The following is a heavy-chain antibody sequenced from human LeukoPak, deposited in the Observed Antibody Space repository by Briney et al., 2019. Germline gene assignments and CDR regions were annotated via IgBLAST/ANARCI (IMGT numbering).Heavy chain of an antibody. V-gene: IGHV3-30*04. CDR1: GFTFSSYA. CDR3: ARVGHILGAKLDY. Sequence: PGGCLRLSCAASGFTFSSYAIHWVRQAPGKGLEWVAGVSYDGTDKYYADSVKGRFSISRDNSKNTLFLQMNSLKPEDTAVFYCARVGHILGAKLDYWGQGTLVTVSS. J-gene: IGHJ4*02. D-gene: IGHD1-26*01. CDR2: VSYDGTDK.